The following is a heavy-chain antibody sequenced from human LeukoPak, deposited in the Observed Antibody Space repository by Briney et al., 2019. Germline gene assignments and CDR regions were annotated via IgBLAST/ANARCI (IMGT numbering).Heavy chain of an antibody. J-gene: IGHJ4*02. CDR3: ASHHTNWGSDF. CDR1: GFTFSSYS. V-gene: IGHV3-21*01. CDR2: ISSSSSYI. D-gene: IGHD7-27*01. Sequence: GGSLGLSCAASGFTFSSYSMNWVRQAPGKGLEWVSSISSSSSYIYYADSVKGRFTISRDNAKNSLYLQMNSLRAEDTAVYYCASHHTNWGSDFWGQGTLVTVSS.